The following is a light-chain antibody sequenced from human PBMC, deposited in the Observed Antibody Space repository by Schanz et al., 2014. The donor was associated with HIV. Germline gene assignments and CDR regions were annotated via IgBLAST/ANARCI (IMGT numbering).Light chain of an antibody. CDR3: QQRYNGYT. V-gene: IGKV3-20*01. J-gene: IGKJ2*01. CDR2: GAS. CDR1: QSVNTNY. Sequence: EIVLTQSPGTLSLSPGERATLSCRASQSVNTNYLAWYQQKPGQPPRLLIYGASTRATGIPARFSGRGSGTEFTLTISRLGPEDSAVYYCQQRYNGYTFGQGTKLEIK.